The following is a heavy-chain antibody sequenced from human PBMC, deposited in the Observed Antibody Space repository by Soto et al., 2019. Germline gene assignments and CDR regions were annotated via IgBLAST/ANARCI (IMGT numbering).Heavy chain of an antibody. CDR1: GVSLSTSGMC. Sequence: SGPTLVNPTQTLTLTCTFSGVSLSTSGMCVSWIRQPPGKALEWLALIDWDDDKYYSTSLKTRLTISKDTSKNQVVLTMTNMDPVDTATYYCARIKLDQYYFDYWGQGTLVTVSS. V-gene: IGHV2-70*01. D-gene: IGHD6-13*01. J-gene: IGHJ4*02. CDR2: IDWDDDK. CDR3: ARIKLDQYYFDY.